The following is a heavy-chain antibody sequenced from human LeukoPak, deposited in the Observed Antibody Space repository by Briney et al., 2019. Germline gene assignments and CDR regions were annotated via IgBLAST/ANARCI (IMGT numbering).Heavy chain of an antibody. Sequence: PSETLSLTCSVSGGSLSSHYWSWIRQPPGKGLELIGHIHDTGSTFYNPSLRGRVTISLDTSNNQFSLKLTSMTAADTAVYYCARFSSGCSTSSCYLTYWGQETLVTVS. D-gene: IGHD2-2*01. CDR3: ARFSSGCSTSSCYLTY. V-gene: IGHV4-59*11. CDR1: GGSLSSHY. J-gene: IGHJ4*02. CDR2: IHDTGST.